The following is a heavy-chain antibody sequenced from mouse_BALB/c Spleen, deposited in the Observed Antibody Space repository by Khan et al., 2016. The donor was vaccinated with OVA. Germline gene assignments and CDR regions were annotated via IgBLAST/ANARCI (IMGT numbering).Heavy chain of an antibody. CDR3: AKGLWSYYFALDY. D-gene: IGHD1-1*02. V-gene: IGHV2-6-5*01. CDR2: IWGGGST. Sequence: QVQLKESGPGLVAPSQSLSITCTVSGFSLSDYGVSWIRQPPGKGLEWLGVIWGGGSTYYNSALKSRLSLSKDNSKSQVFLKMNSLQTDDTAIYYCAKGLWSYYFALDYWGQGTSVTVSS. J-gene: IGHJ4*01. CDR1: GFSLSDYG.